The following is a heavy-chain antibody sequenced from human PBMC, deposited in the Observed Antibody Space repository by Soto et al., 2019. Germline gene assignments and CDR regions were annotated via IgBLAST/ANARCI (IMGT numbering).Heavy chain of an antibody. J-gene: IGHJ6*02. D-gene: IGHD3-3*01. CDR1: GFTFSSYA. V-gene: IGHV3-30-3*01. CDR3: ARDRGYAIFGVVLGGMDV. Sequence: GGSLRLSCAASGFTFSSYAMHWVRQAPGKGLEWVAVISYDGSNKYYADSVKGRFTISRDNSKNTLYLQMNSLRAEDTAVYYCARDRGYAIFGVVLGGMDVWGQGTTVTVSS. CDR2: ISYDGSNK.